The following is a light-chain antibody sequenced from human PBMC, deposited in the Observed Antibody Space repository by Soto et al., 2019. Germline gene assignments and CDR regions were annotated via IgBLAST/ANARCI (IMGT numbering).Light chain of an antibody. CDR2: DTS. Sequence: EIVLTHSPTTLSLSPGQRGPLSSTASQSVRNKVAWYQQKPGQTPRVIIYDTSTRAADMPARFSVSVYGTYLTFTISSLQSEDFAVSYCQQYNIWRSITFGPGTRLDIK. J-gene: IGKJ5*01. CDR1: QSVRNK. V-gene: IGKV3-15*01. CDR3: QQYNIWRSIT.